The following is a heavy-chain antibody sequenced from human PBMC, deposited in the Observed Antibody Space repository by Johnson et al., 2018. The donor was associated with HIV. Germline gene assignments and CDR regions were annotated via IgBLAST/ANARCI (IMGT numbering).Heavy chain of an antibody. V-gene: IGHV3-43*01. Sequence: VQLVESGGAMVQPGGSLRLSCAVSGFTFDHYAMHWVRQVPGKGLEWVSLISWDGGSTYYADSVKGRFTISRDNSKNSLYLQMNSLRTEDTALYYCAKDMAAQGAFDIWGQGTMVTVSS. CDR3: AKDMAAQGAFDI. J-gene: IGHJ3*02. CDR1: GFTFDHYA. CDR2: ISWDGGST.